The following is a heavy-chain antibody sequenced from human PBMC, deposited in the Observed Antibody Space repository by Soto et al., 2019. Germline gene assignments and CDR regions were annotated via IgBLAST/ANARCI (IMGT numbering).Heavy chain of an antibody. CDR1: GFTFTNYA. V-gene: IGHV3-23*01. CDR3: AKGRNYGDYAWFDP. CDR2: ISGGDGYT. D-gene: IGHD4-17*01. J-gene: IGHJ5*02. Sequence: PGGSLRLSCVASGFTFTNYAMAWVRQAPGKGLEWVSAISGGDGYTYYSDSMEGRFTVSRDNSKNTLYLQVNSLRVEDTAIYYCAKGRNYGDYAWFDPWGQGTLVTVSS.